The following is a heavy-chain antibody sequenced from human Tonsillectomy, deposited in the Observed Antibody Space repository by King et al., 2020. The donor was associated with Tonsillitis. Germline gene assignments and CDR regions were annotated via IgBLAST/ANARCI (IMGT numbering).Heavy chain of an antibody. Sequence: VQLVESGGGLVKPVGSLRLSCAASGFMFSDFYMRWIRQAPGTGLEWVSYISSRDPTTYYAYSVTGRFTISRDNAKNSLYLQMNSLRAEDTAVYYCARDTYYSDNTYDYWGQGTLVTVSS. V-gene: IGHV3-11*01. CDR1: GFMFSDFY. D-gene: IGHD3-22*01. CDR2: ISSRDPTT. J-gene: IGHJ4*02. CDR3: ARDTYYSDNTYDY.